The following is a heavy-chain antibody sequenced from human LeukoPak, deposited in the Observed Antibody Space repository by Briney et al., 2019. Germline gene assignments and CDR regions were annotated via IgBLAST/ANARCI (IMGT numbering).Heavy chain of an antibody. V-gene: IGHV1-18*01. D-gene: IGHD3-10*01. CDR1: GYTFTSYS. CDR3: GLLRMVRGVISPGDY. CDR2: ISAYSGNT. J-gene: IGHJ4*02. Sequence: ASVKVSCKASGYTFTSYSFSWVRQAPGQGLEWMGWISAYSGNTNYAQKLQGRVTMTTDTSTSTAYMELRSLRSDDTAVYCCGLLRMVRGVISPGDYWGQGTLVTVSS.